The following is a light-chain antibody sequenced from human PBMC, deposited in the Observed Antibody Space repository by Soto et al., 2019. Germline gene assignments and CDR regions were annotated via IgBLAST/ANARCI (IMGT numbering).Light chain of an antibody. V-gene: IGLV2-14*01. CDR1: SGSIASNY. J-gene: IGLJ3*02. CDR2: EVR. Sequence: LTQPHSVSESPGKTVTISCTRTSGSIASNYVQWYQQHPGKAPKLIIYEVRNRPSGVSNRLSGSKSGNTASLTISGLQADDEADYYCCSYTSSSIRVFGGGTKVTVL. CDR3: CSYTSSSIRV.